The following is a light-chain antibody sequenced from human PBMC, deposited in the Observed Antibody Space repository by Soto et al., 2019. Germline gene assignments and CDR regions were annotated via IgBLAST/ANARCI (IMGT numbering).Light chain of an antibody. V-gene: IGKV1-5*03. CDR2: KAS. CDR1: QDINKN. CDR3: QQYRSYWT. Sequence: DTQMTQSPSSLSASVGDRVTITCQASQDINKNLIWYQQKPGNAPHLLIYKASNLQSGVPSRFSGSGSGTEFTLTISSLQPDDFATYYCQQYRSYWTFGQGTKVDIK. J-gene: IGKJ1*01.